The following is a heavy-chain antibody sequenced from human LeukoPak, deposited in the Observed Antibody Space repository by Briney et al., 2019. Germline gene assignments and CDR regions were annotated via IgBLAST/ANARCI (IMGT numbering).Heavy chain of an antibody. CDR2: VIPIFGTA. Sequence: ASVKVSCKASGATFSSYAISWVRQAPGQGLEWMGRVIPIFGTANYAQKFQGRVTITTDESTSTAYMELSSLRSEDTAVYYCARDGGWYYFDYWGQGTLVTVSS. D-gene: IGHD6-19*01. CDR1: GATFSSYA. J-gene: IGHJ4*02. CDR3: ARDGGWYYFDY. V-gene: IGHV1-69*05.